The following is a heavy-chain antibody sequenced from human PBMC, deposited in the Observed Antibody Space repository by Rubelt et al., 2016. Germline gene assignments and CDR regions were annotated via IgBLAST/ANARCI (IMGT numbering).Heavy chain of an antibody. CDR2: ISGSGGST. V-gene: IGHV3-23*01. CDR3: ATGGLRYSLYGMDV. CDR1: GFTFSSYA. D-gene: IGHD3-9*01. J-gene: IGHJ6*02. Sequence: EVQLLESGGGLVQPGGSLRLSCAASGFTFSSYAMSWVRQAPGKGLEWVSAISGSGGSTYYADSVKGRFTISRDNSKNTLYLQMNSLRAEDTAVYYCATGGLRYSLYGMDVWGQGTTVTVSS.